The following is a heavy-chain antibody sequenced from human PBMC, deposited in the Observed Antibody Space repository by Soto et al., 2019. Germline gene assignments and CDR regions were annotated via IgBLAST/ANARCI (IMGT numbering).Heavy chain of an antibody. CDR1: GYTFTSND. Sequence: VQLVQSGAEVKKPGASVKVSCKASGYTFTSNDINWVRQATGQGLEWMGWMNPNSGNTGYAQNLQGIVTMTRNTAISTDYMELSSLRSEDTAVYFCARGTRVVSLWGQGTMVTVSS. V-gene: IGHV1-8*01. D-gene: IGHD3-16*02. CDR2: MNPNSGNT. CDR3: ARGTRVVSL. J-gene: IGHJ3*01.